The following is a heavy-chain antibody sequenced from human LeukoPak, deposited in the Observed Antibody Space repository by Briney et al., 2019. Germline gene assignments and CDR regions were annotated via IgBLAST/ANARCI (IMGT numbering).Heavy chain of an antibody. J-gene: IGHJ4*02. CDR1: GYTFTSYY. Sequence: ASVKVSYKASGYTFTSYYMHWVRQAPGQGLEWMGIINPSGGSTSYAQKFQGRVTMTRDTSTSTVYMELSSLRSEDTAVYYCARGFLETGITFGGIPPDYWGQGTLVTVSS. CDR3: ARGFLETGITFGGIPPDY. D-gene: IGHD3-16*01. CDR2: INPSGGST. V-gene: IGHV1-46*01.